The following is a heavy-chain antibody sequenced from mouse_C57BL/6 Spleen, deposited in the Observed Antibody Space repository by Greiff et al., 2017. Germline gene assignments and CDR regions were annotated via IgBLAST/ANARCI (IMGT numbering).Heavy chain of an antibody. CDR2: ISYDGSN. CDR1: GYSITSGYY. CDR3: ARGDTPGFAY. V-gene: IGHV3-6*01. J-gene: IGHJ3*01. Sequence: EVQLQESGPGLVKPSQSLSLTCSVTGYSITSGYYWNWIRQFPGNKLEWMGYISYDGSNNYNPSLKNRISITRDTSKNQFFLELNSVTTEDTATYYCARGDTPGFAYWGQGTLVTVSA. D-gene: IGHD5-1-1*01.